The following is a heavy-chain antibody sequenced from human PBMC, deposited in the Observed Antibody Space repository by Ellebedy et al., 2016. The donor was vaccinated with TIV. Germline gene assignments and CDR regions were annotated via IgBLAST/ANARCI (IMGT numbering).Heavy chain of an antibody. CDR3: ARVPGGNKNFDY. Sequence: PGGSLRLSCAASGFTFSIYWMTWVRQAPGKGLEWVANINQDGSEKYYVDSVKGRFTISRDNAKNTLYLQMNSLRAEDTAVYYCARVPGGNKNFDYWGQGTLVTVSS. CDR1: GFTFSIYW. CDR2: INQDGSEK. V-gene: IGHV3-7*01. D-gene: IGHD4-23*01. J-gene: IGHJ4*02.